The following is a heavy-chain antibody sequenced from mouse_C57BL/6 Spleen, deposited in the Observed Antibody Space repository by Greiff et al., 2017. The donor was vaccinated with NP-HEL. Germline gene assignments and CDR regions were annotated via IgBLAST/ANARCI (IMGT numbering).Heavy chain of an antibody. CDR2: INPNNGGT. V-gene: IGHV1-26*01. Sequence: VQLQQSGPELVKPGASVKISCKASGYTFTDYYMNWVKQSHGKSLEWIGDINPNNGGTSYNQKFKGKATLTVDKSSSTAYMELRSLTSEDSAVYYCARSPYSNPEDWFAYWGQGTLVTVSA. D-gene: IGHD2-5*01. CDR3: ARSPYSNPEDWFAY. CDR1: GYTFTDYY. J-gene: IGHJ3*01.